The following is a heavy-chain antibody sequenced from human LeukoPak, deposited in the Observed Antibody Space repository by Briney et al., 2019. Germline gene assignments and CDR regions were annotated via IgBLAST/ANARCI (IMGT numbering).Heavy chain of an antibody. CDR2: INPNSCGK. CDR1: GYTFTGYY. D-gene: IGHD6-6*01. Sequence: ASVKVSCKASGYTFTGYYMHWVRQAAGQGVEWMGWINPNSCGKNYAQKFQGRVTMTRDTSIRTAYMELSELRSDDTARYLFPKGSSPKPTYYCNGMDVWGQGTTVTVSS. J-gene: IGHJ6*02. V-gene: IGHV1-2*02. CDR3: PKGSSPKPTYYCNGMDV.